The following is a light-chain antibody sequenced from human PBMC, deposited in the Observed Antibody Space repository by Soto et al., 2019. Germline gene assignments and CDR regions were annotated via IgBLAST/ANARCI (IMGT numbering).Light chain of an antibody. CDR3: SSFTSPPTLGI. CDR1: SSDIGGYNY. J-gene: IGLJ2*01. V-gene: IGLV2-14*01. CDR2: EVS. Sequence: QSALTQPASVSGSPGQSITISCSGTSSDIGGYNYVSWYQQHPGKAPKLMIYEVSNRPSGVSVRFSGSKSGNTASLTISGPQAEDEADYYCSSFTSPPTLGIFGGGTKVTAL.